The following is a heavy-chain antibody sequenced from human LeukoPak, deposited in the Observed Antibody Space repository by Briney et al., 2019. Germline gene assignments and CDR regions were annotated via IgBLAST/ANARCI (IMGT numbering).Heavy chain of an antibody. CDR3: ARVENGDYYMDV. CDR2: IYYTGST. CDR1: GGSISSSRYY. D-gene: IGHD4-17*01. Sequence: PSETLSLTCTVSGGSISSSRYYWGWIRQPPGKGLDWIGNIYYTGSTYYNPSRNSRVTISVDTSKNQFSLNLISVTAADTAVYYCARVENGDYYMDVWGKGTTVTVSS. J-gene: IGHJ6*03. V-gene: IGHV4-39*07.